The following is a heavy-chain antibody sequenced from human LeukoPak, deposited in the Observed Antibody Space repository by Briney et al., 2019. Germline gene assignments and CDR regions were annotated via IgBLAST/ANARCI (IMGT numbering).Heavy chain of an antibody. J-gene: IGHJ4*02. CDR2: ISAYNGNT. CDR1: GYTFTSYG. Sequence: ASVKVSCKASGYTFTSYGISWVRQAPGQGLEWMGWISAYNGNTNYAQKLQGRVTMTTDTSTSTAYMELRSLRSDDTAVYYCAREGRYYYDSSGYYPPGDYWGQGTLVTVSS. CDR3: AREGRYYYDSSGYYPPGDY. V-gene: IGHV1-18*01. D-gene: IGHD3-22*01.